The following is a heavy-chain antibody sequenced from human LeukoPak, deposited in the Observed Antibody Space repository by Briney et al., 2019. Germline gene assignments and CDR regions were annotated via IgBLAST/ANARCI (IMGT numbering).Heavy chain of an antibody. V-gene: IGHV1-69*13. J-gene: IGHJ5*02. CDR1: GGTFSSYA. CDR3: ARGGRPKSYCSSTSCFYNWFDP. Sequence: SVKVSCKASGGTFSSYAISWVRQAPGQGLEWMGRIIPIFGTANYAQKFQGRVTITADESTSTAYMELSSLRSEDTSVYYCARGGRPKSYCSSTSCFYNWFDPWGQGTLVTVSS. CDR2: IIPIFGTA. D-gene: IGHD2-2*01.